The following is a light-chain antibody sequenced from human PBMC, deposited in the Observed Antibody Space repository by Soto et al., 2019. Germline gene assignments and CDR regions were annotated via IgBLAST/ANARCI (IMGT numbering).Light chain of an antibody. CDR2: GAS. J-gene: IGKJ1*01. Sequence: EAVLTQSPATLSVSPGERATLSCRASQSVATNLAWYQQRPGQAPRLLIYGASKRAIGLPARFSGSGSGTEFTLTITSLQSEDFAVYYCQQYNNWWTFGQGAKVDIK. CDR1: QSVATN. V-gene: IGKV3-15*01. CDR3: QQYNNWWT.